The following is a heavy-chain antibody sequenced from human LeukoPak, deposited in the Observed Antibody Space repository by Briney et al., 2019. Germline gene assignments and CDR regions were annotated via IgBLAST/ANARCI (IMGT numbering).Heavy chain of an antibody. V-gene: IGHV1-24*01. CDR1: GYTLTELS. J-gene: IGHJ4*02. CDR2: FDPEDGET. Sequence: VASVKVSCKVSGYTLTELSMHWVRQAPGKGLEWMGGFDPEDGETIYAQKFQGRVTMTEDTSTDTAYMELSSLRSEDTAVYYCATAPNYYDSSGYIDYWGQGTLVTVSS. CDR3: ATAPNYYDSSGYIDY. D-gene: IGHD3-22*01.